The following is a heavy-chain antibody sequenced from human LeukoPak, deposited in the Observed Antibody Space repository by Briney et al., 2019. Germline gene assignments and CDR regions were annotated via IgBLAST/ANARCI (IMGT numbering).Heavy chain of an antibody. Sequence: SETLSLTCTVSGGSISSSSYYWGWIRQPPGKGLEWIGEINHSGSTNYNPSLKSRVTMSLDTSMNRFSLNLSSVTAADTAVYYCARAVGTTTGLFDYWGQGALVTVSS. V-gene: IGHV4-39*02. CDR3: ARAVGTTTGLFDY. D-gene: IGHD1-26*01. J-gene: IGHJ4*02. CDR2: INHSGST. CDR1: GGSISSSSYY.